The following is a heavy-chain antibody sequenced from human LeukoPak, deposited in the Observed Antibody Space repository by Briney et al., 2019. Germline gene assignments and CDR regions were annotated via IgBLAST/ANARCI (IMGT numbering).Heavy chain of an antibody. CDR3: AKDEYCSGGSCYDNDAFDI. J-gene: IGHJ3*02. CDR1: GFPFSSYG. V-gene: IGHV3-30*02. CDR2: ILYDGSNK. Sequence: GGSLRLSCASSGFPFSSYGMHWVRQAPGKGLEWVAFILYDGSNKYYGDSVKGRFTISRDNSKNTLYLQMNSLRAEDTAVYYCAKDEYCSGGSCYDNDAFDIWGQGTLVTVSS. D-gene: IGHD2-15*01.